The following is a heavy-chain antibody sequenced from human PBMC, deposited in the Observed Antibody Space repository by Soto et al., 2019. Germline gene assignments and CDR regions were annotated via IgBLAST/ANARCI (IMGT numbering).Heavy chain of an antibody. Sequence: QVQLVESGGGVVQPGRSLRLSCAASGFTFSSYAMHWVRQAPGKGLEWVAVISDDGGNKYYADSVKGRFTISRDNPKNTLYLQMNSLRPEDTAVYYCASSFDGTTGTRIDYWGQGTLVAVSS. CDR3: ASSFDGTTGTRIDY. V-gene: IGHV3-30-3*01. CDR2: ISDDGGNK. J-gene: IGHJ4*02. CDR1: GFTFSSYA. D-gene: IGHD1-1*01.